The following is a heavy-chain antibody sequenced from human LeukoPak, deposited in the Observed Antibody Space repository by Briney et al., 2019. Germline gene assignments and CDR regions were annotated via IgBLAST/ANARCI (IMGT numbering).Heavy chain of an antibody. CDR3: ARVGGRLHRNWFDP. V-gene: IGHV1-8*01. D-gene: IGHD1-26*01. J-gene: IGHJ5*02. Sequence: ASVKVSCKASGGTFTSYDINWVRQATGQGLEWMGWMNPNSGNTGYAQKFQGRVTMTRNTSISTAYMELSSLRSEDTAVYYCARVGGRLHRNWFDPWGQGTLVTVSS. CDR1: GGTFTSYD. CDR2: MNPNSGNT.